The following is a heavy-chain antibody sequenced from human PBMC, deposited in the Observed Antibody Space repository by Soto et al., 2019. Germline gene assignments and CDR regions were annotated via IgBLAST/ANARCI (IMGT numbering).Heavy chain of an antibody. CDR2: ISGSGGST. J-gene: IGHJ4*02. V-gene: IGHV3-23*01. Sequence: GGSLRLSCAASGFTFSSYAMSWVRQAPGKGLEWVSAISGSGGSTYYADSVKGRFTISRDNSKNTLYLQMNSLRAEDTAVYYCAKRITMVRGVYPSTFDYWGQGTLVTV. CDR3: AKRITMVRGVYPSTFDY. CDR1: GFTFSSYA. D-gene: IGHD3-10*01.